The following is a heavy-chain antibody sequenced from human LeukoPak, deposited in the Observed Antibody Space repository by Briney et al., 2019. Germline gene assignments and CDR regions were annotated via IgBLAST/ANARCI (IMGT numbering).Heavy chain of an antibody. Sequence: GASVKVSCKASGYTFTGSYMHWVRQVSGQGLEWMGWMNPNSGGTNYAQKFQGRVTMTRDTSISTAYTELSSLRSEDTATYYCARGRHSSSWFHDVAHDYWGQGTLVTVSS. CDR1: GYTFTGSY. V-gene: IGHV1/OR15-1*01. D-gene: IGHD6-13*01. J-gene: IGHJ4*02. CDR2: MNPNSGGT. CDR3: ARGRHSSSWFHDVAHDY.